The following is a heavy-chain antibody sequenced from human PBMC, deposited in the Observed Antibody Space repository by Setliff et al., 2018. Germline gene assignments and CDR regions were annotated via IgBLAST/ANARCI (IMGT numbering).Heavy chain of an antibody. CDR1: GGSISSYY. CDR2: IYYSGST. Sequence: ASETLSLTCTVSGGSISSYYWSWIRQPPGKGLEWIGYIYYSGSTNYNPSLKSRVTISVDTSKNQFSLKLSSVTAADTAVYYCARGGDYYFGYYYYGMDVWGQGTTVTVSS. V-gene: IGHV4-59*01. CDR3: ARGGDYYFGYYYYGMDV. D-gene: IGHD3-22*01. J-gene: IGHJ6*02.